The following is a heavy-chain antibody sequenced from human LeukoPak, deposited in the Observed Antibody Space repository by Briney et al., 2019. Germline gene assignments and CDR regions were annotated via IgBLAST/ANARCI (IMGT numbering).Heavy chain of an antibody. Sequence: GGSLRLSCAASGFRFSSYAMSWVRQAPGKGLEWVSAISGSGVSTYYADSVKGRFTVSRDNSKNTLYLQMSSLRAEDTAVYYCTKDERNWNYNLASQTYDWGQGTLVTVSS. CDR1: GFRFSSYA. D-gene: IGHD1-7*01. CDR3: TKDERNWNYNLASQTYD. V-gene: IGHV3-23*01. CDR2: ISGSGVST. J-gene: IGHJ4*02.